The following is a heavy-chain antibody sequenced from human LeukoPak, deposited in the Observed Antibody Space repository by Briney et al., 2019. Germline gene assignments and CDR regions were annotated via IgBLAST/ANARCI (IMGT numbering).Heavy chain of an antibody. J-gene: IGHJ5*02. CDR1: GFTFSSYS. CDR3: AKGVSGYYQYNWFDP. V-gene: IGHV3-21*04. CDR2: ISSSSSYI. D-gene: IGHD3-22*01. Sequence: GGSLRLSCAASGFTFSSYSMNWVRQAPGKGLEWVSSISSSSSYICYADSVKGRFTISRDNAKNSLYLQMNSLRAEDTAVYYCAKGVSGYYQYNWFDPWGQGTLVTVSS.